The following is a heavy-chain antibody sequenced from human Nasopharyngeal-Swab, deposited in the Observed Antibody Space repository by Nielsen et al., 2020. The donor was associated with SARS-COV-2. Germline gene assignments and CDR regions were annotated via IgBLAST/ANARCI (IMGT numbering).Heavy chain of an antibody. V-gene: IGHV1-2*06. CDR3: ARTGTGYSYGLMDDY. Sequence: ASVKVSCKASGYTFTGYYMHWVRQAPGQGLEWMGRINHNSGGTNYTQKFQGRHTMTRDTSISTAYMELSRLRSDNTAVYYCARTGTGYSYGLMDDYWGQGTLVTVSS. CDR2: INHNSGGT. CDR1: GYTFTGYY. D-gene: IGHD5-18*01. J-gene: IGHJ4*02.